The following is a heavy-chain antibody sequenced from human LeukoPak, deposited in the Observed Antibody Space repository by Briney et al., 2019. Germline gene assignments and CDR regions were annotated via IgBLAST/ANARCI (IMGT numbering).Heavy chain of an antibody. D-gene: IGHD3-10*01. V-gene: IGHV3-21*01. CDR1: GFTLSSYS. CDR3: AKGGGYYGSGSYYIDY. CDR2: ISSSSSYI. Sequence: AGGSLRLSCAASGFTLSSYSMNWVRQAPGKGLEWVSSISSSSSYIYYADSVKGRFTISRDTAQNSLYLQMNCLRAEDTAVYYCAKGGGYYGSGSYYIDYWGQGTLVTVSS. J-gene: IGHJ4*02.